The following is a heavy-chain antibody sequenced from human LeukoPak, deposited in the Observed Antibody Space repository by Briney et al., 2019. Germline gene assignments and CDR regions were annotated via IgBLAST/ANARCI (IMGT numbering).Heavy chain of an antibody. CDR2: ISSSSSTI. V-gene: IGHV3-48*04. CDR3: AGSVLTGYPNFDY. Sequence: GGSLRLSCAASGFTFSTYSVNWVRQAPGKGLEWVSFISSSSSTIYYADSVKGRFTISRDNAKNSLYLQMNSLRAEDTAVYYCAGSVLTGYPNFDYWGQGTLVTASS. CDR1: GFTFSTYS. D-gene: IGHD3-9*01. J-gene: IGHJ4*02.